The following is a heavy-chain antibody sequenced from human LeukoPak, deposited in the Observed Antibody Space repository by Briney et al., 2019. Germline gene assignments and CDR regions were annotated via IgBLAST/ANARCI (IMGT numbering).Heavy chain of an antibody. CDR3: ARAYSTSSPFDY. D-gene: IGHD6-6*01. CDR1: GYVFTSHY. J-gene: IGHJ4*02. Sequence: SVKVSCKASGYVFTSHYIHWMRQAPGHGLEWMGMINPSGGSTSYAQKFQGRVTMTRDTSTSTVYLELSSLRSEDTAVYYCARAYSTSSPFDYWGQGTLVTVSS. V-gene: IGHV1-46*01. CDR2: INPSGGST.